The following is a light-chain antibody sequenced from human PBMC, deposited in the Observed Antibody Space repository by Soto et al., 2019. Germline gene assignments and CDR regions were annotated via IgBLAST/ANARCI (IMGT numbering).Light chain of an antibody. Sequence: QSALTQPASVSGSPGQSITISCTGTSSNVGSYDLVSWYQQHPGKAPKLLIYEVTKRPSGVSDRFSASKSGNTASLIISGLQAEDEAVYYCSSYAGSTFWVFGGGTKLTVL. CDR1: SSNVGSYDL. J-gene: IGLJ3*02. CDR2: EVT. CDR3: SSYAGSTFWV. V-gene: IGLV2-14*02.